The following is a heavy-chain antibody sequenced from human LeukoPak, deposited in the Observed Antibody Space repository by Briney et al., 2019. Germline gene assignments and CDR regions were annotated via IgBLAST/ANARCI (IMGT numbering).Heavy chain of an antibody. V-gene: IGHV4-38-2*02. CDR3: ARTWNHVLDY. J-gene: IGHJ4*02. D-gene: IGHD1-14*01. CDR1: GYSISSGYY. CDR2: IYHSGST. Sequence: SETLSLTCNVSGYSISSGYYWGWIRQPPGKGLEWIGSIYHSGSTYYNPSLKSRVTISVDTSKNQFSLMLSSVTAADTAVYYCARTWNHVLDYWGQGTLVTVS.